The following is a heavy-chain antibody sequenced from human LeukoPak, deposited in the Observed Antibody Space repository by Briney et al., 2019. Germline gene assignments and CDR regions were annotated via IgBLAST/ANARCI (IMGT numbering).Heavy chain of an antibody. D-gene: IGHD3-22*01. CDR3: ASTQYYDSSGYPY. J-gene: IGHJ4*02. Sequence: GGSLRLSCAASGFTFNRRGMHWVRQAPGKGLEWVAFIRYDGGETFYADFVKGRFTISRDNSKNTLSLQLNTLRPEDTALYYCASTQYYDSSGYPYWGQGTLVTVSS. V-gene: IGHV3-30*02. CDR1: GFTFNRRG. CDR2: IRYDGGET.